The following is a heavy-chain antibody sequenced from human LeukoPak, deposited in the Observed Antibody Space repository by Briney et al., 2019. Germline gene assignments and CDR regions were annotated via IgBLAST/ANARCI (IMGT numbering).Heavy chain of an antibody. CDR1: GGSFSGYY. Sequence: SETLSLTCAVYGGSFSGYYWSWIRQPPGKGLEWIGEINHSGSTNYNPSLKSRVTISVDTSKNQFSLKLSSVTAADTAVYYCARGTVGTYYYDYMDVWGKGTTVTVSS. V-gene: IGHV4-34*01. J-gene: IGHJ6*03. CDR2: INHSGST. CDR3: ARGTVGTYYYDYMDV. D-gene: IGHD1-26*01.